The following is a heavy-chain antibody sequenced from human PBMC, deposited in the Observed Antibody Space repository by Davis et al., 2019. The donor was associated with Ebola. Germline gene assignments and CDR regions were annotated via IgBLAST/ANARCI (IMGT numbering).Heavy chain of an antibody. J-gene: IGHJ6*02. CDR2: ISRSSSFI. Sequence: GESLKISCSASGFTFSTYSMNWVRQAPGKGLEWVSSISRSSSFIYYADSVKGRFTISRDNPRNSLYLQMNSLRAEDTAVYYCARDLYLGSWNYYGMDVWGQGTTVTVSS. V-gene: IGHV3-21*01. CDR1: GFTFSTYS. CDR3: ARDLYLGSWNYYGMDV. D-gene: IGHD2-2*02.